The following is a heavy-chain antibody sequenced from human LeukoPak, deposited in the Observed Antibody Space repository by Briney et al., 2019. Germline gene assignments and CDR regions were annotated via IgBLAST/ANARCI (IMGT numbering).Heavy chain of an antibody. CDR2: ISAGATTT. V-gene: IGHV3-23*01. CDR1: GFTFRSHA. J-gene: IGHJ4*02. D-gene: IGHD5/OR15-5a*01. CDR3: AKGPTVSTFGY. Sequence: PGGSLRLSCAASGFTFRSHAMHWVRQAPGKGLEWVSGISAGATTTYYADSVKGHFTISRGNSKNTLYLQMNSLRVDDTAMYYCAKGPTVSTFGYWGRGTLVTVSS.